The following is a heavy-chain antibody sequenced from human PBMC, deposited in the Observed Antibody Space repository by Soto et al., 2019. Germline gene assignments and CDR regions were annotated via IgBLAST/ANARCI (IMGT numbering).Heavy chain of an antibody. V-gene: IGHV3-74*01. CDR3: GKDHSGSNTIDY. CDR2: MNTDGRKR. CDR1: GFTFSSYW. J-gene: IGHJ4*02. Sequence: GKSLKISCAASGFTFSSYWMHWVRQVPGKGLVRVSRMNTDGRKRHYADSVRGRFTISRDNAKITLHLEMNSLRVEGAGVYYCGKDHSGSNTIDYWRLVTPGAVSS. D-gene: IGHD2-2*01.